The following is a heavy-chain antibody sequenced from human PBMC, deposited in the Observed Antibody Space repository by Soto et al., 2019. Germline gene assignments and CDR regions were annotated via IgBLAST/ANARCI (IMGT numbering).Heavy chain of an antibody. CDR2: ISVSGGTI. V-gene: IGHV3-23*01. D-gene: IGHD4-17*01. CDR3: ARDPNGDYIGAFDF. Sequence: EVHVLDSGGILVQPGGSLRVSCATSGFTFSSYAMTWVRQAPGKGLELVSSISVSGGTIHYADSAKGRFTISRDNAKNTLYLQLSSLRVEDTSVYYCARDPNGDYIGAFDFWGQGTMVTVSS. J-gene: IGHJ3*01. CDR1: GFTFSSYA.